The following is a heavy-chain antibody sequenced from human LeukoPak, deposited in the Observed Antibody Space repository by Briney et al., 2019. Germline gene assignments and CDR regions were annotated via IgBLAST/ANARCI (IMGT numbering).Heavy chain of an antibody. J-gene: IGHJ4*02. Sequence: VSVKVSCKASGYTFTSYYMHWVRQAPGQGLEWMGIINPSGGSTSYAQKFQGRVTMTRDTSTSTVYMELSSLRSEDTAVYYCARDLSGDYGVDYWGQGTLVTVSS. CDR3: ARDLSGDYGVDY. D-gene: IGHD4-17*01. CDR2: INPSGGST. V-gene: IGHV1-46*01. CDR1: GYTFTSYY.